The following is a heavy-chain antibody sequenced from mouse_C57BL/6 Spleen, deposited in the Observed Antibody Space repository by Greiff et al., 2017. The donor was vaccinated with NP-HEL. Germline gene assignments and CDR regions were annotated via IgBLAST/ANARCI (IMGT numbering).Heavy chain of an antibody. Sequence: EVQLQESGTVLARPGASVKMSCKTSGYTFTSYWMHWVKQRPGQGLEWIGAIYPGNSDTSYNQKFKGKATLTAVTSASTAYMELSSLTKEDAAVYYCTRRGYGNVDAMDYWGQGTSVTVSS. CDR1: GYTFTSYW. J-gene: IGHJ4*01. CDR2: IYPGNSDT. CDR3: TRRGYGNVDAMDY. V-gene: IGHV1-5*01. D-gene: IGHD2-1*01.